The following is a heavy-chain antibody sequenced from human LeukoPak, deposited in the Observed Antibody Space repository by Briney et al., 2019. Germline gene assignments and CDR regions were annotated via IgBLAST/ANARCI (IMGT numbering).Heavy chain of an antibody. Sequence: SETLSLTCTVSGGSISSYYWSWIRQPAGKGLEWIGRIYTSGSTNYNPSLKSRVTMSVDTSKNQFSLKLSSVTAAYTAVYYCARDYYDSSGYYKWFDPWGQGTLVTVSS. CDR1: GGSISSYY. CDR3: ARDYYDSSGYYKWFDP. CDR2: IYTSGST. J-gene: IGHJ5*02. D-gene: IGHD3-22*01. V-gene: IGHV4-4*07.